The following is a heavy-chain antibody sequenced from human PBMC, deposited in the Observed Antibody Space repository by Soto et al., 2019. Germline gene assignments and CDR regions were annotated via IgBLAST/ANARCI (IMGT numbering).Heavy chain of an antibody. J-gene: IGHJ5*02. D-gene: IGHD3-3*01. Sequence: ASVKVSCKASGYTFTSYAMHWVRQAPGQRLEWMGWINAYNGNAKYSQKLQGRVTMTTDTSTSTAYMELRSLRSDDTAVYYCARTGNDFWSGYSNWFDPWGQGTLVTVSS. CDR2: INAYNGNA. CDR1: GYTFTSYA. CDR3: ARTGNDFWSGYSNWFDP. V-gene: IGHV1-3*01.